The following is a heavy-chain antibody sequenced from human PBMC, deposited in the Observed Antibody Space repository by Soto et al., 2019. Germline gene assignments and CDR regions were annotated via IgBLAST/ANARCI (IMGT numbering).Heavy chain of an antibody. J-gene: IGHJ4*02. CDR2: INAGNGNT. D-gene: IGHD1-26*01. CDR3: ARVLVGATRVDY. CDR1: GYTFTSYA. Sequence: QVQLVQSGAEEKKPGASVKVSCKASGYTFTSYAMHWVRQAPGQRLEWMGWINAGNGNTKYSQKFQGRVTITRDTSARTAYMELSSLRSEDTAVYFCARVLVGATRVDYWGQGTLVTVSS. V-gene: IGHV1-3*05.